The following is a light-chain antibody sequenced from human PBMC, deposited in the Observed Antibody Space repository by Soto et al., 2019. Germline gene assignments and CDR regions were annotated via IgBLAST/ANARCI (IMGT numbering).Light chain of an antibody. CDR1: QSVSSSY. CDR3: QQYNNWPAIT. Sequence: EIVLTQSPGTLSLSPGEIATLSCRASQSVSSSYLAWYQQKPGQAPRLLIYGASSRATGIPDRFSGSGSGTEFTLTIRSLQSEDFAVYYCQQYNNWPAITFGQGTRREIK. CDR2: GAS. J-gene: IGKJ5*01. V-gene: IGKV3-20*01.